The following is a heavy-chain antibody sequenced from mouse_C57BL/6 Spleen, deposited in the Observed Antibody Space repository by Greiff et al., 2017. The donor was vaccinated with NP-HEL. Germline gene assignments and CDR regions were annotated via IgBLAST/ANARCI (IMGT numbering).Heavy chain of an antibody. CDR3: ARRGEVFAY. J-gene: IGHJ3*01. CDR2: INPNNGGT. V-gene: IGHV1-18*01. Sequence: EVQLQQSGPELVKPGASVKIPCKASGYTFTDYNMDWVKQSHGKSLEWIGDINPNNGGTIYNQKFKGKATLTVDKSSSTAYMERRSLTSEDTAVYYCARRGEVFAYWGQGTLVTVSA. CDR1: GYTFTDYN.